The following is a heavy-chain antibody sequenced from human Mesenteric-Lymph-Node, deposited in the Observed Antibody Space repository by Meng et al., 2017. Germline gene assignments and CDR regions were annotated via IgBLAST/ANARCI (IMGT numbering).Heavy chain of an antibody. CDR2: VYNRGDN. Sequence: VQPQDSGPGLVKPSQTRTLTSTGPGDSISSDIWWSWVRQPPGKGLEWSGEVYNRGDNNYNPSLKSRVNISVDKTKNQFYLSLFSVTAADTAVYYCGRDQGRELINHWGQGTLVTVSS. CDR3: GRDQGRELINH. CDR1: GDSISSDIW. V-gene: IGHV4-4*02. J-gene: IGHJ4*02. D-gene: IGHD1-7*01.